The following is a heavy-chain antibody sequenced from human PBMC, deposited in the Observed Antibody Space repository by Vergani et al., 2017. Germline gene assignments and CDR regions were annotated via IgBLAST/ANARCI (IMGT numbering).Heavy chain of an antibody. J-gene: IGHJ6*02. CDR1: GGSFSGYY. D-gene: IGHD3-3*01. V-gene: IGHV4-34*01. Sequence: QVQLQQWGAGLLKPSETLSLTCAVYGGSFSGYYWSWIRQPPGKGLEWIGEINHSGSTNYNPSLKSRVTISVDTSKNQFSLKLSSVTAADTAVYYCARETSDYDFWSGYLPYYYYDYGMDVWGQGTTVTVSS. CDR3: ARETSDYDFWSGYLPYYYYDYGMDV. CDR2: INHSGST.